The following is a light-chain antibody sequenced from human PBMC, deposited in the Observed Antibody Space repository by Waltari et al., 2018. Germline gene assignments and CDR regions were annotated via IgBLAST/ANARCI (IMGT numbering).Light chain of an antibody. CDR1: QSISIY. Sequence: DIQMTQSPSSLSASVRDRVPITCRASQSISIYLNWYQQKPGKAPNVLIYDASSLQRGVPSRFSGSGSGTDFTLTISSLQPEDFASYYCQQSHNTPWTFGQGTKVEIK. J-gene: IGKJ1*01. V-gene: IGKV1-39*01. CDR2: DAS. CDR3: QQSHNTPWT.